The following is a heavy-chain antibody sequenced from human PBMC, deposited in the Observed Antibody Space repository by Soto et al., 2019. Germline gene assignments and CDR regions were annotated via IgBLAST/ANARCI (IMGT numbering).Heavy chain of an antibody. D-gene: IGHD2-2*01. Sequence: QVQLVESGGGVVQPGRSLRLSCAASGFTFSSYGMHWVRQAPGKGLEWVAVISYDGSNKYYADSVKGRFTISRDNSKNTLYLQMNSLRAEDTAVYYCAKDHVPRYGMDVWGQGTTVTVSS. V-gene: IGHV3-30*18. J-gene: IGHJ6*02. CDR2: ISYDGSNK. CDR1: GFTFSSYG. CDR3: AKDHVPRYGMDV.